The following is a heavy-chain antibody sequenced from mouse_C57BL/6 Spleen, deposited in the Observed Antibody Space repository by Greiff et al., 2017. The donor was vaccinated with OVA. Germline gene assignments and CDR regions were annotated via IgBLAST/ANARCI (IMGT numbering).Heavy chain of an antibody. CDR2: IWTGGGT. CDR3: ASYGSSYGYAMDY. D-gene: IGHD1-1*01. Sequence: QVQLQQSGPGLVAPSQSLSITCTVSGFSLTSYAISWVRQPPGKGLEWLGVIWTGGGTNYNSALKSRLSISKDNSKSQVFLKMNSLQTDDTARYYCASYGSSYGYAMDYWGQGTSVTVSS. CDR1: GFSLTSYA. V-gene: IGHV2-9-1*01. J-gene: IGHJ4*01.